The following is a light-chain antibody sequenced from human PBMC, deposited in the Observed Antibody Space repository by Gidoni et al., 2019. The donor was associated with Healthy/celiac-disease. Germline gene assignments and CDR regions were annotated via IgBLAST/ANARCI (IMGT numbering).Light chain of an antibody. V-gene: IGKV3-20*01. CDR1: QSVSSSY. CDR2: GAS. CDR3: QQYGSSPPTT. J-gene: IGKJ4*01. Sequence: EIVLPQSPGTLSLSPGERATLSCRASQSVSSSYLAWYQQKPGQAPRLLIYGASSRATGIPDRFSGSGSGTDVTLTISRLEPEDFAVYYCQQYGSSPPTTFGGGTKVEIK.